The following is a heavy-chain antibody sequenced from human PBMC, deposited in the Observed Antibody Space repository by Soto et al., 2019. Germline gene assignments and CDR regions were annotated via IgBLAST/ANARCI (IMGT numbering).Heavy chain of an antibody. CDR1: GGSFSGYY. V-gene: IGHV4-34*01. Sequence: QVQLQQWGAGLLKPSETLSLTCAVYGGSFSGYYWSWIRQPPGKGLEWMGEINHSGSTNYNPSLKSRATISVDASKTPFALNLSSVTAADTAVSYCASGARPMDYGSGSYIDYWGQGTLVTVSS. J-gene: IGHJ4*02. D-gene: IGHD3-10*01. CDR3: ASGARPMDYGSGSYIDY. CDR2: INHSGST.